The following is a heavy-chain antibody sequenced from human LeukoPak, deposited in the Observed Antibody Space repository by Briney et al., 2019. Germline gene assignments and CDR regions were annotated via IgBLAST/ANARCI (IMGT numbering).Heavy chain of an antibody. CDR1: GFTFSSYG. CDR2: IRYDGSNK. Sequence: GGSLRLSCAASGFTFSSYGMHWVRQAPGKGLEWVAFIRYDGSNKYYADSVKGRFTISRDNSKNTLYLQMNSLRAEDTAVYYCAKSAYDFWSGYLDYWGQGTLVTVSS. D-gene: IGHD3-3*01. J-gene: IGHJ4*02. V-gene: IGHV3-30*02. CDR3: AKSAYDFWSGYLDY.